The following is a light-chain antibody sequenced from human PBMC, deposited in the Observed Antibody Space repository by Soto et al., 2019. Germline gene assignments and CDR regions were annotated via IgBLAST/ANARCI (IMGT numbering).Light chain of an antibody. CDR1: SSDVGGYKY. V-gene: IGLV2-8*01. Sequence: QSALTQPPSASGSPGQSVTISCTDTSSDVGGYKYVSWYQQHPGKAPKLMIFEVNKRPSGVPDRFSGSKSGNTASLTVSGLQAEDEADYYCSSYAGINNLGVFGTGTKLTVL. CDR2: EVN. J-gene: IGLJ1*01. CDR3: SSYAGINNLGV.